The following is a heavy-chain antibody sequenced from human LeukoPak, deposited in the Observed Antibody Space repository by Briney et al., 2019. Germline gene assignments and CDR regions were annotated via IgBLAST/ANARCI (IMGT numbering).Heavy chain of an antibody. Sequence: ASVKVSCKASGYTFTSYGITWVRQAPGQGLEWMGWISGYNGNTNYAQKLQGRVAMTADTSTSTAYMELRSLRSDDTAVYYCARVPTDIAVMDPRGQGTLVTVSS. CDR2: ISGYNGNT. V-gene: IGHV1-18*01. D-gene: IGHD2-8*01. J-gene: IGHJ5*02. CDR1: GYTFTSYG. CDR3: ARVPTDIAVMDP.